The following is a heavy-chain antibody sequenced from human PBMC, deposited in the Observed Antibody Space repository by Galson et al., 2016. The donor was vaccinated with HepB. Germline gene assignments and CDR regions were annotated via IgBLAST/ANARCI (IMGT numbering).Heavy chain of an antibody. V-gene: IGHV3-48*02. J-gene: IGHJ6*02. CDR1: GFTFSTYS. D-gene: IGHD3-3*01. Sequence: SLRLSCAASGFTFSTYSMNWVRQAPGEGLEWLSYISSGNTTIYYADSVKGRFTISRDNAKNSLYLQMNSLRDEDTAVYYCAREWTYFDFWTKRGGMDVWGQGTTVTVSS. CDR2: ISSGNTTI. CDR3: AREWTYFDFWTKRGGMDV.